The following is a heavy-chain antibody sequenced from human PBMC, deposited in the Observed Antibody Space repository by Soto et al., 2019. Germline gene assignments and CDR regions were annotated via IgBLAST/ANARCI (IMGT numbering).Heavy chain of an antibody. V-gene: IGHV1-2*04. J-gene: IGHJ6*02. CDR1: GYTFTGYY. D-gene: IGHD2-2*01. Sequence: ASVKVSCKASGYTFTGYYMHLVRQAPGQGLEWMGWINPNSGGTNYAQKFQGWVTMTRDTSISTAYMELSRLRSDDTAVYYCARDRCSSTSCYDAYYYYGMDVWGQGTTVTVSS. CDR3: ARDRCSSTSCYDAYYYYGMDV. CDR2: INPNSGGT.